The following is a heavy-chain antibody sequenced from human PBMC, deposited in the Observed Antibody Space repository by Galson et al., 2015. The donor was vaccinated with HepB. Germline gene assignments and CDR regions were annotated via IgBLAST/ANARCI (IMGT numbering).Heavy chain of an antibody. D-gene: IGHD3-9*01. CDR3: AKGMKLRYFDWADY. J-gene: IGHJ4*02. Sequence: SPRLSCAASGFTFSSYAMSWVRQAPGKGLEWVSAISGSGGSTYYADSVKGRFTISRDNSKNTLYLQMNSLRAEDTAVYYCAKGMKLRYFDWADYWGQGTLVTVSS. CDR1: GFTFSSYA. CDR2: ISGSGGST. V-gene: IGHV3-23*01.